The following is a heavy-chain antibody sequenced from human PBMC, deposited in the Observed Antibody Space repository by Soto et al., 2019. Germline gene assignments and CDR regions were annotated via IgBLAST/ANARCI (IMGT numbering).Heavy chain of an antibody. V-gene: IGHV3-21*01. CDR1: AFTFRSYS. CDR3: ARGGDTSGSWPRF. Sequence: GGSLRLSCAASAFTFRSYSVTWFRQATGKGLEWVSSISSSSSYIYYADSVKCRFTISRDDAKNSLFLQMSSLRVEETAVYYCARGGDTSGSWPRFWGQGTLVTVSS. D-gene: IGHD3-22*01. J-gene: IGHJ4*02. CDR2: ISSSSSYI.